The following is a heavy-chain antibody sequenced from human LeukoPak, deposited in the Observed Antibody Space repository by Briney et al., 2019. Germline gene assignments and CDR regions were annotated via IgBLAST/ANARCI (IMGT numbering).Heavy chain of an antibody. V-gene: IGHV3-21*06. CDR3: ATETNGRHYDY. Sequence: GGSLRLSCTASGLTFSTSGFNWVRQAPGKGLEWAASIGPTGSDRYHADSIKGRFTISRDNANNFLYLQMNSLRAEDTAVYYCATETNGRHYDYWGQGTLLPVSS. D-gene: IGHD1-14*01. CDR2: IGPTGSDR. J-gene: IGHJ4*02. CDR1: GLTFSTSG.